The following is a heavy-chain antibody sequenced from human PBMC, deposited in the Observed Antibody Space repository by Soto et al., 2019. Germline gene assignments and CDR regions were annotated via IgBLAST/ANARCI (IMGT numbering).Heavy chain of an antibody. V-gene: IGHV1-46*01. CDR3: ARAAAADNGRLMAF. J-gene: IGHJ6*02. D-gene: IGHD6-13*01. CDR2: INPSGGST. CDR1: GYTFTSYY. Sequence: ASVKVSCKASGYTFTSYYVHWVRQAPGQGLEWLGVINPSGGSTSCAQNFQDRLTVTRDTPTTTVYMDLSSLGSEDTAMYYCARAAAADNGRLMAFWGQGTTVT.